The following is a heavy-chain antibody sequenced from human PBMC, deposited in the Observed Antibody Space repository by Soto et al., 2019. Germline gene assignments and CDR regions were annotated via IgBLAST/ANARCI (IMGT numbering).Heavy chain of an antibody. J-gene: IGHJ5*01. CDR2: TYYRSKWYN. V-gene: IGHV6-1*01. D-gene: IGHD1-26*01. CDR3: VRLIGNSWLDF. Sequence: PSQTLSLTCAISGDSVSSSSVTWNWIRQSPSRGLEWLGRTYYRSKWYNDYAESVKSQITINPDTSKNQFSLHLNSVTPEDTAVYYCVRLIGNSWLDFWGQGTLVTVS. CDR1: GDSVSSSSVT.